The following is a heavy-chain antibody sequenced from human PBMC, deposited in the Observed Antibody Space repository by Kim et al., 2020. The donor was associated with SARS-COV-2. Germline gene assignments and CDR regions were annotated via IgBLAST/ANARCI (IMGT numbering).Heavy chain of an antibody. CDR1: GFTFSSYA. D-gene: IGHD3-3*01. CDR3: ARASFGSYYYGMDV. Sequence: GGSLRLSCAASGFTFSSYAMHWVRQAPGKGLEWVAVISYDGSNKHYADSVKGRFTISRDNSKNTLYLQMNSLRAEDTAVYYCARASFGSYYYGMDVWGQGTTVTVSS. V-gene: IGHV3-30-3*01. CDR2: ISYDGSNK. J-gene: IGHJ6*02.